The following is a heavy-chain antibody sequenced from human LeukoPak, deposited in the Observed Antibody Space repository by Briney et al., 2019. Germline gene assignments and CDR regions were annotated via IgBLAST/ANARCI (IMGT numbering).Heavy chain of an antibody. V-gene: IGHV3-72*01. CDR2: SKNKADGYIT. Sequence: GGSLRLSCAVSGFTFSDHYMDWVRQAPGKGLEWVARSKNKADGYITEYAASVRGRFTISRDDSKNSLFLQMSSLKTEDTAVYYCARGYSSSSWFDPWGQGTLVTVSS. CDR1: GFTFSDHY. D-gene: IGHD6-6*01. J-gene: IGHJ5*02. CDR3: ARGYSSSSWFDP.